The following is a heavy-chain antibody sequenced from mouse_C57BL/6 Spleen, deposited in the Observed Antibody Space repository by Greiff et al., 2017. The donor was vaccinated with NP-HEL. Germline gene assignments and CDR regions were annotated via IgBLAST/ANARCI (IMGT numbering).Heavy chain of an antibody. D-gene: IGHD1-1*01. CDR2: IDPENGDT. CDR3: TTGYYYGSSSYYYAMDY. Sequence: VQLQQSGAELVRPGASVKLSCTASGFNIKDDYMHWVKQRPEQGLEWIGWIDPENGDTEYASKFQGKATITADTSSNTAYLQRSSLTSEDTAVYYCTTGYYYGSSSYYYAMDYWGQGTSVTVSS. CDR1: GFNIKDDY. V-gene: IGHV14-4*01. J-gene: IGHJ4*01.